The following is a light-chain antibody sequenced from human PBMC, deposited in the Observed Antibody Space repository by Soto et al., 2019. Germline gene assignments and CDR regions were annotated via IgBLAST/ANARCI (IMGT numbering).Light chain of an antibody. CDR3: MQALQTPRSIT. CDR1: QSLLHRNGYNY. V-gene: IGKV2-28*01. CDR2: LGS. J-gene: IGKJ5*01. Sequence: DIVMTQSPLSLPVTPGEPASISCRSSQSLLHRNGYNYLDWYLQKPGQSPQLLIYLGSNRASGVPDRFSGSGSGTDFTLKISRVEAEDVGVYYCMQALQTPRSITFGQGTRLEIK.